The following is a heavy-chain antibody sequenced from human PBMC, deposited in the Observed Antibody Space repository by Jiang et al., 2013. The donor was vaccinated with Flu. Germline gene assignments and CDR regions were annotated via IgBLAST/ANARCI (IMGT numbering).Heavy chain of an antibody. CDR2: IYYSGST. CDR1: GGSISSSSYY. J-gene: IGHJ6*02. D-gene: IGHD3-10*01. Sequence: LLKPSETLSLTCTVSGGSISSSSYYWGWIRQPPGKGLEWIGSIYYSGSTYYNPSLKSRVTISVDTSKNQFSLKLSSVTAADTAVYYCARAPTPYLGGSGTPGGMDVWGQGTTVTVSS. V-gene: IGHV4-39*01. CDR3: ARAPTPYLGGSGTPGGMDV.